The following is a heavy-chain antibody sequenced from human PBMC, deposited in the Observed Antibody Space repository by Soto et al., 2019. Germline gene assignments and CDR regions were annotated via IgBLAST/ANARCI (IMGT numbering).Heavy chain of an antibody. CDR3: ARDVDADFRTDFDY. CDR1: GFTFTSSA. J-gene: IGHJ4*02. CDR2: IVVGSGNT. D-gene: IGHD4-17*01. Sequence: ASVKVSCKASGFTFTSSAMQWVRQARGQRLEWIGWIVVGSGNTNYAQKFQERVTITRDMSTSTAYMELSSLRDEDTALYYCARDVDADFRTDFDYWGRGTLVTVSS. V-gene: IGHV1-58*02.